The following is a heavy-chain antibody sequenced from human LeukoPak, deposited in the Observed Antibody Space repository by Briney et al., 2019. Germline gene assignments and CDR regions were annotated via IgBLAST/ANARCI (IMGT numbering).Heavy chain of an antibody. Sequence: SVTVSCTASGGTFSSYAISWVRQAPGQGLEWMGGIIPIFGTANYAQKFQGRVTITADESTSTAYMELSSLRSEDTAVYYCARWGVDAFDIWGQGTMVTVSS. CDR1: GGTFSSYA. CDR2: IIPIFGTA. D-gene: IGHD3-16*01. V-gene: IGHV1-69*13. J-gene: IGHJ3*02. CDR3: ARWGVDAFDI.